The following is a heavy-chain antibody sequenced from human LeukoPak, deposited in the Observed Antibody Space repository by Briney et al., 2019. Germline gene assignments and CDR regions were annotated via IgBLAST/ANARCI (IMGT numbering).Heavy chain of an antibody. CDR1: GYTLTELS. J-gene: IGHJ4*02. V-gene: IGHV1-24*01. Sequence: GASVKVSCKVSGYTLTELSMHWVRQAPGKGLEWMGGFDPEDGETIYAQKFQGRVTMTEDTSTDTAYMELSSLRSEDTAVYYCATGPPSKIVVVTGGSFDYWGQGTLVTVSS. CDR2: FDPEDGET. D-gene: IGHD3-22*01. CDR3: ATGPPSKIVVVTGGSFDY.